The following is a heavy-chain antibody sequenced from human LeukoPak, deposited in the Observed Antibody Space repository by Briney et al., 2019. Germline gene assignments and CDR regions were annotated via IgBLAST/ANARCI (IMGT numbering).Heavy chain of an antibody. CDR2: ISSSSSTI. CDR1: GFTFSSYS. Sequence: PGGSLRLSCAASGFTFSSYSMNWVRQAPGKGLEWVSYISSSSSTIYYADSVKGRFTISRDNAKNSLYLQMNSLRAEDTAVYYCARGSGDSGHDWVYYYYYMDVWGKGTTVTVSS. D-gene: IGHD5-12*01. J-gene: IGHJ6*03. CDR3: ARGSGDSGHDWVYYYYYMDV. V-gene: IGHV3-48*04.